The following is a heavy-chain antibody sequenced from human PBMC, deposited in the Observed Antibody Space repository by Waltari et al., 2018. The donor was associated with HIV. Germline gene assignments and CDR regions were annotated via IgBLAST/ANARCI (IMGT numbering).Heavy chain of an antibody. CDR3: TTAGYTGNWYPF. V-gene: IGHV3-15*01. D-gene: IGHD5-18*01. Sequence: EVQLVESGGGFVKPGGSLRLSCTASGITFSESWMTWVRQAPGKGLEWVGRIKTYTDAGTVQYAPPVKVRITIARDDSKDTLFLQMDSLKIEDTAVYFCTTAGYTGNWYPFWSQGTLVTVSS. J-gene: IGHJ5*01. CDR2: IKTYTDAGTV. CDR1: GITFSESW.